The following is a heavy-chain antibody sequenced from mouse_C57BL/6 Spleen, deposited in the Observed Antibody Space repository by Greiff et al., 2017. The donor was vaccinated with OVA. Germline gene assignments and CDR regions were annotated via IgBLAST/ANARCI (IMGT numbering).Heavy chain of an antibody. J-gene: IGHJ4*01. Sequence: QVQLQQPGAELVMPGASVKLSCKASGYTFTSYWMHWVKLRPGQGLEWIGEIDPSDSYTNYNQKFKGKSTLTVDKSSSTAYMQLSSLTSEDSAVYYCARSGGDAMDCWGQGTSVTVSS. CDR3: ARSGGDAMDC. D-gene: IGHD3-1*01. CDR2: IDPSDSYT. V-gene: IGHV1-69*01. CDR1: GYTFTSYW.